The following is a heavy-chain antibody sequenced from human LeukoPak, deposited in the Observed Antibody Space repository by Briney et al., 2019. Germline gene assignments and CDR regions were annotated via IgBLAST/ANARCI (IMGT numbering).Heavy chain of an antibody. Sequence: PGRSLRLSCAASGFTFDDYAMHWVRQAPGKGLEWVSGISWNSGSIGYADSVKGRFTISRDNAKNSLYLQMNSLRAEDTASYYCAKDLFTMVRGVLKSWGQGTLVTVSS. V-gene: IGHV3-9*01. D-gene: IGHD3-10*01. CDR3: AKDLFTMVRGVLKS. CDR1: GFTFDDYA. J-gene: IGHJ4*02. CDR2: ISWNSGSI.